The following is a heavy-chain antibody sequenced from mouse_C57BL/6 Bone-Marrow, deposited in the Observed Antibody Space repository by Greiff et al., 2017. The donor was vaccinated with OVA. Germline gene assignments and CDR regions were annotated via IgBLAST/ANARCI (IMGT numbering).Heavy chain of an antibody. J-gene: IGHJ4*01. Sequence: EVQLQQSGPVLVKPGASVKMSCKASGYTFTDYYMNWVKQSHGKSLEWIGVINPYNGGTSYNQKFKGKATLTVDKSSSTAYMELNSLTSEDSAVYYCARRKKRSPYGYDDAMDYWGQGTSVTVSS. V-gene: IGHV1-19*01. CDR3: ARRKKRSPYGYDDAMDY. CDR2: INPYNGGT. CDR1: GYTFTDYY. D-gene: IGHD2-2*01.